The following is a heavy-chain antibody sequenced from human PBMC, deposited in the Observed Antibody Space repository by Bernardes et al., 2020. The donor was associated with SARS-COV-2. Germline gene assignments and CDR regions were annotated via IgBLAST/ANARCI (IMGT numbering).Heavy chain of an antibody. CDR3: VRGPIGGYGRFEY. CDR1: GFTFSTYW. CDR2: INSDEGGG. D-gene: IGHD5-12*01. V-gene: IGHV3-74*03. J-gene: IGHJ4*02. Sequence: GGSLRLSCAASGFTFSTYWMHWVRQAPGKGLVWVSRINSDEGGGSYADSVRGRFTISRDNAKNTLYLQMNMLRVDDTAVYYCVRGPIGGYGRFEYWGEGSQDTVSS.